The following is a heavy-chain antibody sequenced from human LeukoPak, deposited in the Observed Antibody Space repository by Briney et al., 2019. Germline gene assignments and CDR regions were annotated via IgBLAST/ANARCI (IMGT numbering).Heavy chain of an antibody. D-gene: IGHD1-26*01. Sequence: ASVKVSCKASRGTFSSYAISWVRQAPGQGLEWMGRIIPILGIANYAQKFQGRVTITADKSTSTAYMELNSLRAEDTAVYYCAKGTHQSGSNLYYYYYGMDVWGQGTTVTVSS. J-gene: IGHJ6*02. CDR3: AKGTHQSGSNLYYYYYGMDV. CDR1: RGTFSSYA. V-gene: IGHV1-69*04. CDR2: IIPILGIA.